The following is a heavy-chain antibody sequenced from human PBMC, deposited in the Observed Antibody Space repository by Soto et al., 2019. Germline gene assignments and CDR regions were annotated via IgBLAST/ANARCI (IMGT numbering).Heavy chain of an antibody. J-gene: IGHJ6*02. D-gene: IGHD6-25*01. CDR1: GFTFISYE. CDR2: ISSSGSVI. V-gene: IGHV3-48*03. CDR3: TRSGNNFYYYGMDV. Sequence: PWGSLRLSCVASGFTFISYEINFFRHSPWKGLEWVSYISSSGSVIKYGDSVKGRFTISRDNAKNSLYLRMNSLRAEDTALYYCTRSGNNFYYYGMDVWGQGTTVTVSS.